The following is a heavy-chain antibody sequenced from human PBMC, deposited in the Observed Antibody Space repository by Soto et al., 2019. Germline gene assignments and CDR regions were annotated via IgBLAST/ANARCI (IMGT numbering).Heavy chain of an antibody. V-gene: IGHV4-39*01. J-gene: IGHJ6*02. CDR3: ARLSSGWPYYYGMDV. CDR2: IYYSGST. CDR1: GGSISSSSYY. D-gene: IGHD6-19*01. Sequence: SETLSLTCTVSGGSISSSSYYWGWIRQPPGKGLEWIGSIYYSGSTYYNPSLKSRVTISVDTSKNQFSLKLSSVTAADTAVYYCARLSSGWPYYYGMDVWGQGTTVTVSS.